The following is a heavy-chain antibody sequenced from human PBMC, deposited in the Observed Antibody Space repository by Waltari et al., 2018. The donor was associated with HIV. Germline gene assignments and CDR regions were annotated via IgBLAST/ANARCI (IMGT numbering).Heavy chain of an antibody. J-gene: IGHJ4*02. Sequence: QVQLVESGGGVVQPGKSLRLSCAESGFTFSSYAMHWFRQAPGKGLEWVAVIWHDANNQYYADSVQGRFTISRDNSKNTLYLQMNSLRAEDTALYYCARDSPAFSRGTEELDYWGQGTLVTVSS. CDR1: GFTFSSYA. CDR3: ARDSPAFSRGTEELDY. CDR2: IWHDANNQ. D-gene: IGHD2-2*01. V-gene: IGHV3-33*01.